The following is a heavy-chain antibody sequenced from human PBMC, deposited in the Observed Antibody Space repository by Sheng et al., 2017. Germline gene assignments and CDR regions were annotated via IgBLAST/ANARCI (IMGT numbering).Heavy chain of an antibody. CDR2: ITTSGSMI. J-gene: IGHJ6*02. V-gene: IGHV3-48*03. Sequence: EVQLVESGGRLVQPGGSLRLSCAASGFSFKDYEMNWVRQAPGKGLEWLSYITTSGSMIKYADSVQGRFTISRDDAKNTLNLQMTGLRAEDTGVYYCARGHGAVRFGLDVWGQGTTVTVSS. CDR1: GFSFKDYE. CDR3: ARGHGAVRFGLDV. D-gene: IGHD4-17*01.